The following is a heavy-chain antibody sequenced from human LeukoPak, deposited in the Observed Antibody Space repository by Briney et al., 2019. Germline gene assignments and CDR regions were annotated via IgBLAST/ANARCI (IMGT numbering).Heavy chain of an antibody. CDR2: FDREDGET. D-gene: IGHD5-18*01. CDR3: ATVGYSYGAFDY. CDR1: GYTLTEIS. V-gene: IGHV1-24*01. Sequence: ALVKVSCKVSGYTLTEISLHWVRQAPGKGLEWMGGFDREDGETMYAQKFQGRVTMTEDTSTDTAFMELSSLRSEDTAVYYCATVGYSYGAFDYWGQGTLDIVSS. J-gene: IGHJ4*02.